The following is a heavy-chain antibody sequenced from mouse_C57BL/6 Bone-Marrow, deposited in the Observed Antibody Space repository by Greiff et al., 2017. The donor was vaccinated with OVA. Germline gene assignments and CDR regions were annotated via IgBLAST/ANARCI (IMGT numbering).Heavy chain of an antibody. CDR1: GYTFTDYE. CDR3: ACPGSSYGYFDY. CDR2: IDPETGGT. Sequence: QVQLQQSGAELVRPGASVTLSCKASGYTFTDYEMHWVKQTPVHGLEWIGAIDPETGGTAYNQKFKGKAILTADKSSSTAYMQLSSLTSEDSAVYYCACPGSSYGYFDYWGQGTTLTVSS. V-gene: IGHV1-15*01. D-gene: IGHD1-1*01. J-gene: IGHJ2*01.